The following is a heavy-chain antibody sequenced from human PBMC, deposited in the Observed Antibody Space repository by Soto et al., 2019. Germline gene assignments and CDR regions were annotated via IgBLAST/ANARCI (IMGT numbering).Heavy chain of an antibody. CDR3: ARGIAAAGTQTIPDY. CDR1: GYTFTSYG. V-gene: IGHV1-18*01. Sequence: ASVKVSCKASGYTFTSYGISWVRQAPGQGLEWMGRISAYNGNTNYAQKLQGRVTMTTDTSTSTAYMELRSLRSDDTALYYCARGIAAAGTQTIPDYWGQGTLVTVSS. CDR2: ISAYNGNT. J-gene: IGHJ4*02. D-gene: IGHD6-13*01.